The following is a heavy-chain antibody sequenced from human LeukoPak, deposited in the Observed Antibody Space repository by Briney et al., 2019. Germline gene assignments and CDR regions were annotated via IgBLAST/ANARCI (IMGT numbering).Heavy chain of an antibody. CDR3: AKDGGSYYSYMDV. CDR1: GFTFDDYA. V-gene: IGHV3-43D*03. CDR2: ISWDGGST. D-gene: IGHD1-26*01. J-gene: IGHJ6*03. Sequence: RSGGSLRLSCAASGFTFDDYAMHWVRQAPGKGLEWVSLISWDGGSTYYADSVKGRSTISRDDRKNSLYLQMNSLRAEDTALYYCAKDGGSYYSYMDVWGKGTTVTVSS.